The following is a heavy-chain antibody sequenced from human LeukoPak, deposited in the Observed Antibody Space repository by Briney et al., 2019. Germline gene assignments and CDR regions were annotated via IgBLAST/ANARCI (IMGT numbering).Heavy chain of an antibody. CDR3: SRGRSYYYYGMDV. CDR2: INHSGST. CDR1: GGSFSGYY. V-gene: IGHV4-34*01. Sequence: SETLSLTCAVYGGSFSGYYWSWIRQPPGKGLEWIGEINHSGSTNYNPSLKSRVTISVDTFKNQFSLKLSSVTAADTDVYYCSRGRSYYYYGMDVWGQGTTVTVSS. J-gene: IGHJ6*02.